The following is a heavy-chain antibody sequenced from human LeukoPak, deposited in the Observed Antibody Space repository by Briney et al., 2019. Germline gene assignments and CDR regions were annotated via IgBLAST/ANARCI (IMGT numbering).Heavy chain of an antibody. V-gene: IGHV1-2*02. CDR1: GYTFTGYY. CDR3: ATLRAYGEFDY. Sequence: ASVKVSCKASGYTFTGYYVHWVRQAPGQGLEWMGWINPNTGGTNYAQKFQGRVTMTKDTSTNAAYMELSSLRSEDTAVYYCATLRAYGEFDYWGQGTLVTVSS. J-gene: IGHJ4*02. CDR2: INPNTGGT. D-gene: IGHD2-21*01.